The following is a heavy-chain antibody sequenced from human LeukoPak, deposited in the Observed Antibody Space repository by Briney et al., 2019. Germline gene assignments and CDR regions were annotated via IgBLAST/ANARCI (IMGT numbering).Heavy chain of an antibody. D-gene: IGHD2-2*01. Sequence: GGSLRLSCAASGFTFSSYSMNWVRQAPGKGLVWVSRINSDGSTTTYADSVKGRFTISGDNAKNTLYLQMHSLRAEDTAVYYCARGYQGMDVWGQGTTVTVSS. CDR3: ARGYQGMDV. CDR1: GFTFSSYS. J-gene: IGHJ6*02. V-gene: IGHV3-74*01. CDR2: INSDGSTT.